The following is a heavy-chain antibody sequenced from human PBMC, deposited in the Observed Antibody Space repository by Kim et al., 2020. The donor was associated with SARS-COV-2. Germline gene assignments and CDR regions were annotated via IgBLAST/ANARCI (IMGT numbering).Heavy chain of an antibody. D-gene: IGHD1-26*01. V-gene: IGHV4-59*13. CDR3: ARDRWERRGYDAFDI. CDR2: IYYSGST. J-gene: IGHJ3*02. Sequence: SETLSLTCTVSGGSISSYYWSWIRQPPGKGLEWIGYIYYSGSTNYNPSLKSRGTISVDTSKNQFHLKLISVTAADTAVYYCARDRWERRGYDAFDIWGQGKMVNVSS. CDR1: GGSISSYY.